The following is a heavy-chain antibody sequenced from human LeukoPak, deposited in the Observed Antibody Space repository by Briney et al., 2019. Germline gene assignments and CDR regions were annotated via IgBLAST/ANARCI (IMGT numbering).Heavy chain of an antibody. J-gene: IGHJ4*02. Sequence: GGSLRLSCAASGFTVSSNYMSWVRQAPGKGLEWVSVIYSGGSTYYADSVKGRSTISRHNSKNTLYLQMNSLRAEDTAVYYCAREYYYDSSGYYYAWGQGTLVTVSS. CDR3: AREYYYDSSGYYYA. CDR2: IYSGGST. D-gene: IGHD3-22*01. CDR1: GFTVSSNY. V-gene: IGHV3-53*04.